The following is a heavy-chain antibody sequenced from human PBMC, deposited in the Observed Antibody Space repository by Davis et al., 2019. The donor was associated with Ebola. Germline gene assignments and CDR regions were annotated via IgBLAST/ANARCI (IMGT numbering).Heavy chain of an antibody. D-gene: IGHD6-6*01. J-gene: IGHJ4*02. Sequence: LKISCAASGFTFSGSAMHWVRQASGKGLEWVGRIRSKANSYATAYAASVKGRFTISRDDSKNTAYLQMNSLKTEDTAVYYCTMPASSSIDYWGQGTLVTVSS. CDR3: TMPASSSIDY. V-gene: IGHV3-73*01. CDR2: IRSKANSYAT. CDR1: GFTFSGSA.